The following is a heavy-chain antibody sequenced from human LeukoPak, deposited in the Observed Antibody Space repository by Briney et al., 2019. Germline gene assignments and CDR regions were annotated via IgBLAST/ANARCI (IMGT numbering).Heavy chain of an antibody. Sequence: ASVKVSCKASEYTFTRYDINWVRQGTGQGLEWMGWMSPNSGNTGYVQKFQGRVTMTRNTSISTAYMELSSLRFEDTAVSYCARDVNGRGDDAFDIWGQGTMVTVSS. J-gene: IGHJ3*02. CDR3: ARDVNGRGDDAFDI. CDR1: EYTFTRYD. D-gene: IGHD2-8*01. CDR2: MSPNSGNT. V-gene: IGHV1-8*01.